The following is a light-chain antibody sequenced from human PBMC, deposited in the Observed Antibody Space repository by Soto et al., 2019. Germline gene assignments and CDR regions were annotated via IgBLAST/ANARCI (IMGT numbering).Light chain of an antibody. Sequence: QSVLTQPRSVSGSPGQSVTISCTGTSSDVGGYDYVSWYQQHPGKAPKLMIFDVSKRPSGVPGRFSGSKSGSTASLTISGLQADDEADYYCCSYAGGFYVVGTGTKVTVL. J-gene: IGLJ1*01. CDR3: CSYAGGFYV. CDR1: SSDVGGYDY. CDR2: DVS. V-gene: IGLV2-11*01.